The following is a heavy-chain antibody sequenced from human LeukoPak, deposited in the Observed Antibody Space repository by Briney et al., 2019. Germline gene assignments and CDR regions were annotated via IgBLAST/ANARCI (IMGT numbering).Heavy chain of an antibody. J-gene: IGHJ4*02. CDR3: ARLSGGWRLYYFDY. D-gene: IGHD6-19*01. CDR2: IIPILGTA. V-gene: IGHV1-69*13. CDR1: GGTFSSYA. Sequence: ASVNVSCKASGGTFSSYAIIGVRQAPGQGLEWVGGIIPILGTANYAQKLQGRATINAEESTSPAYMELRSLRSEDPAVYYCARLSGGWRLYYFDYWGQGTLATVSS.